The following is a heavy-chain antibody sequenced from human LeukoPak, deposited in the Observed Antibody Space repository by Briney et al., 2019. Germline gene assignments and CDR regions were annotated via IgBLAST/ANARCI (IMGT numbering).Heavy chain of an antibody. J-gene: IGHJ5*02. CDR3: ARKYPDHWFDP. Sequence: PSETLSLTCTVSGGSISSGNFYWSWIRQPPGKGLEWIWYIFYLGSTYYNLSLKSRVTMSVDTSKNQFSLKLRSVTAADTAVYYCARKYPDHWFDPWGQGTLVTVSS. CDR1: GGSISSGNFY. V-gene: IGHV4-30-4*01. CDR2: IFYLGST. D-gene: IGHD6-6*01.